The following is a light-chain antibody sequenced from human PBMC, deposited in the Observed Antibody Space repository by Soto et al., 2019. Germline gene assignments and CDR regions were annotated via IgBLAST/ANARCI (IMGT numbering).Light chain of an antibody. J-gene: IGLJ2*01. CDR1: SSDVGAYNY. CDR3: SSFSSDSTPLV. CDR2: EVS. V-gene: IGLV2-14*01. Sequence: QSALTQFASVSGSPGQSITISCTGTSSDVGAYNYVSWYQQHPGKAPKLMIYEVSTRPSGISNRFSGSKSGNTASLTISGLQAEDEADYYCSSFSSDSTPLVFGGGTKLTVL.